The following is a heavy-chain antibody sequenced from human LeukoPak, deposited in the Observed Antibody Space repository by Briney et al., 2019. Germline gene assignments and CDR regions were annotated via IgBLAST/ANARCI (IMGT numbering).Heavy chain of an antibody. D-gene: IGHD5-18*01. Sequence: NPGGSLRLSCAASGFTFRSYSMNRVRQAPGKGLEWVSSISFSGGYIYYADSLKGRITISRDNAKNSLYLQMNSLRAEDTAVYYCARRATTERGHSYGLDYWGQGTLATVSS. V-gene: IGHV3-21*01. J-gene: IGHJ4*02. CDR3: ARRATTERGHSYGLDY. CDR2: ISFSGGYI. CDR1: GFTFRSYS.